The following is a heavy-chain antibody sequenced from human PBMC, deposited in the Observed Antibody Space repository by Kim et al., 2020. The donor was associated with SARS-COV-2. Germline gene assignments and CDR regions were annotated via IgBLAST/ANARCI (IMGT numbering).Heavy chain of an antibody. CDR1: GFTFSSYA. D-gene: IGHD6-13*01. V-gene: IGHV3-23*01. Sequence: GGSLRLSCAASGFTFSSYAMSWVRQAPGKGLEWVSAISGSGGSTYYADSVTGRFTISRDNSKHTLYLQMNSLRAEDTAVYYCAKDPRSSWYPNWFDPWGQGTLVTVSS. CDR2: ISGSGGST. CDR3: AKDPRSSWYPNWFDP. J-gene: IGHJ5*02.